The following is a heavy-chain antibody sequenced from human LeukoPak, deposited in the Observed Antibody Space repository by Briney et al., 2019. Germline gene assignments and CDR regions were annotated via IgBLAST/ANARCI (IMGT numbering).Heavy chain of an antibody. CDR2: IRTTAEGAKYA. J-gene: IGHJ4*02. Sequence: GGSLRLSCAASGFTFGDHYMDWVRQAPGKGLERISNIRTTAEGAKYAYYAASVKGGVTISREDGKNTLYLHMNSLRDDDTAVYYCATDQRYAFDYWGQGILVTVSS. D-gene: IGHD3-9*01. V-gene: IGHV3-11*03. CDR1: GFTFGDHY. CDR3: ATDQRYAFDY.